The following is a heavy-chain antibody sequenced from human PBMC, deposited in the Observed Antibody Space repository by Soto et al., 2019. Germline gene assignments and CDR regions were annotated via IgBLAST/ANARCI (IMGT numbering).Heavy chain of an antibody. CDR1: GGSISSSSYY. D-gene: IGHD3-3*01. CDR3: ARSTYDFWSGYSLNWFDP. V-gene: IGHV4-39*01. CDR2: IYYSGST. Sequence: PSETLSLTCTVSGGSISSSSYYWGWIRQPPGKGPEWIGSIYYSGSTYYNPSLKSRVTISVDTSKNQFSLKLSSVTAADTAVYYCARSTYDFWSGYSLNWFDPWGQGTLVTVSS. J-gene: IGHJ5*02.